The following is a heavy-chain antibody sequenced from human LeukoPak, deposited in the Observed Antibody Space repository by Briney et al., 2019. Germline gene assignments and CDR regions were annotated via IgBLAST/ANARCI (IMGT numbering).Heavy chain of an antibody. V-gene: IGHV3-21*01. CDR1: GFTFSSYS. CDR2: ISSSSNYI. Sequence: PGGSLRLSCAASGFTFSSYSMNWVRQAPGKGLEWVSSISSSSNYIYYADSVKGRFTISRDNSKNTLYLQMNSLRAEDTAVYYCARGERAEFDYWGQGTLVTVSS. J-gene: IGHJ4*02. CDR3: ARGERAEFDY.